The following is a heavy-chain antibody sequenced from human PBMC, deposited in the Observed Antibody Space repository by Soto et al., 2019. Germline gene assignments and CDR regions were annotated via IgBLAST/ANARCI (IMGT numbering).Heavy chain of an antibody. CDR1: GFTFSSYG. CDR3: AKDLSGDGELPEAFDI. J-gene: IGHJ3*02. CDR2: ISYDGSNK. Sequence: QVQLVESGGGVVQPGRSLRLSCAASGFTFSSYGMHWVRQAPGKGLEWVAVISYDGSNKYYADSVKGRFTISRDNSKNTLYPQMNSLRAEDTAVYYCAKDLSGDGELPEAFDIWGQGTMVTVSS. D-gene: IGHD1-26*01. V-gene: IGHV3-30*18.